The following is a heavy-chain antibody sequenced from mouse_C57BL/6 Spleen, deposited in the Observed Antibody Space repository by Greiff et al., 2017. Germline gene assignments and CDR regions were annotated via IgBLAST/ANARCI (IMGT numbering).Heavy chain of an antibody. CDR1: GYSFTDYN. CDR2: INPNYGTT. J-gene: IGHJ4*01. Sequence: EVKLVESGPELVKPGASVKISCKASGYSFTDYNMNWVKQSNGKSLEWIGVINPNYGTTSYNQKFKGKATLTVDQSSSTAYMQLNSLTSEDSAVYYCARRGYGSSSYAMDYWGQGTSVTVSS. CDR3: ARRGYGSSSYAMDY. D-gene: IGHD1-1*01. V-gene: IGHV1-39*01.